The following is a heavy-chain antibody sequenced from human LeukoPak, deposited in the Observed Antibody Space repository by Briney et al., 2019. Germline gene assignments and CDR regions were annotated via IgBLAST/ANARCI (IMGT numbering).Heavy chain of an antibody. V-gene: IGHV4-4*02. J-gene: IGHJ4*02. CDR1: GGSISSSNW. CDR3: ARRRAVAGPYFDY. D-gene: IGHD6-19*01. Sequence: SGTLSLTCAVSGGSISSSNWWSWVRQPPGEGLEWIGEIYHSGSTNYNPSLKSRVTISVDKSKNQFSLKLSSVTAADTAVYYCARRRAVAGPYFDYWGQGTLVTVSS. CDR2: IYHSGST.